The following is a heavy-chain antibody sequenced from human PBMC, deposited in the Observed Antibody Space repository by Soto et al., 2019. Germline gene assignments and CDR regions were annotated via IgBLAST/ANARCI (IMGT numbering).Heavy chain of an antibody. CDR2: INSDGSST. Sequence: GGSLRLSCAASGFTFSSYWMHWVRQAPGKGLVWVSRINSDGSSTSYADSVKGRFTISRDNAKNTLYLQMNSLRAEDTAVYYCARYSRTDSSSWTLDVWGKGTTVTVSS. CDR3: ARYSRTDSSSWTLDV. D-gene: IGHD6-13*01. V-gene: IGHV3-74*01. CDR1: GFTFSSYW. J-gene: IGHJ6*04.